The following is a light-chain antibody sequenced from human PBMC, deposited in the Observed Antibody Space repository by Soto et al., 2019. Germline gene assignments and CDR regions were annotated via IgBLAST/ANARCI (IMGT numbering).Light chain of an antibody. CDR1: SSDVGGYNY. J-gene: IGLJ2*01. CDR3: SSYTGSTNIVV. V-gene: IGLV2-14*01. CDR2: DVS. Sequence: QSALTQPASVSGSPGQSITISCTGTSSDVGGYNYVSWYQQHPGKAPKLMIYDVSNRPSGVSNRFSGSKSANTASLTISGLQAEDEADYYCSSYTGSTNIVVFGGGTQLTVL.